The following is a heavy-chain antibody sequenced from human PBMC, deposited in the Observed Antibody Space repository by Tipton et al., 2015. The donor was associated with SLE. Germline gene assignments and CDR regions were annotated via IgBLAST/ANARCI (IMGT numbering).Heavy chain of an antibody. CDR1: GFTFSSYS. CDR3: ARENYDILTGYDYFDY. D-gene: IGHD3-9*01. CDR2: ISSSSSTI. J-gene: IGHJ4*02. Sequence: SLRLSCAASGFTFSSYSMNWVRQAPGKGLEWVSSISSSSSTIYYADSVKGRFTISRDNAKNSLYLQMNSLRAEDTAVYYCARENYDILTGYDYFDYWGQGTLVTVSS. V-gene: IGHV3-48*01.